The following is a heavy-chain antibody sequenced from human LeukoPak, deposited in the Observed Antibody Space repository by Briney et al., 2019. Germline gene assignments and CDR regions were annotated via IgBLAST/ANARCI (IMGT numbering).Heavy chain of an antibody. CDR3: AVLTDGAFDY. D-gene: IGHD2/OR15-2a*01. J-gene: IGHJ4*02. V-gene: IGHV5-51*01. CDR1: GYSFTTHW. CDR2: IYPGDSDT. Sequence: GESLKISCKGSGYSFTTHWIAWVRQMPGKGLEWMGVIYPGDSDTRYSPSFQGQVTISADKSISTAYLQWSSLKASDTAMYYCAVLTDGAFDYWGQGTLATVSS.